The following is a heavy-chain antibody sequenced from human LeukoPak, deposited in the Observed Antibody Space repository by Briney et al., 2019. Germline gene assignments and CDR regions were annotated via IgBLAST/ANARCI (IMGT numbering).Heavy chain of an antibody. Sequence: GGSLRLSCAASGFTFSSYWMTWVRQAPGKGLEWVANINPGGSENYYVDSVKGRFTISRDNAKNSLNLQMNSLRAEDTALYYCARDRSHSVFWGQGTLVTVSS. D-gene: IGHD6-6*01. CDR2: INPGGSEN. CDR1: GFTFSSYW. V-gene: IGHV3-7*01. CDR3: ARDRSHSVF. J-gene: IGHJ4*02.